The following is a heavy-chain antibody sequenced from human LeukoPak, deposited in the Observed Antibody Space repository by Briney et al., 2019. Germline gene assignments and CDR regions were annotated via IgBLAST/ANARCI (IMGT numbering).Heavy chain of an antibody. V-gene: IGHV3-30*02. J-gene: IGHJ4*02. CDR3: ARRHYYDSSAPGY. CDR1: GFTFSSYG. D-gene: IGHD3-22*01. CDR2: IHYDGSNK. Sequence: GGSLRLSCAASGFTFSSYGMHWVRQAPGKGLEWVAFIHYDGSNKYYADSVKGRFTISRDNSKNTLYLQMSSLRVEDTAVYYCARRHYYDSSAPGYWGQGTLVTVSS.